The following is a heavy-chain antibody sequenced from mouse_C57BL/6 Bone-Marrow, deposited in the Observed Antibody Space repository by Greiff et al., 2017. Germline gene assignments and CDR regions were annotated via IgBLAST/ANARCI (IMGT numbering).Heavy chain of an antibody. V-gene: IGHV1-15*01. CDR1: GYTFTDYE. D-gene: IGHD3-2*02. Sequence: VQGVESGAELVRPGASVTLSCKASGYTFTDYEMHWVKQTPVHGLEWIGAIDPETGGTAYNQKFKGKAILTADKSSSTAYMGLRSLTSEDSAVYYCTDLRLFFDYWGQGTTLTVSS. CDR3: TDLRLFFDY. J-gene: IGHJ2*01. CDR2: IDPETGGT.